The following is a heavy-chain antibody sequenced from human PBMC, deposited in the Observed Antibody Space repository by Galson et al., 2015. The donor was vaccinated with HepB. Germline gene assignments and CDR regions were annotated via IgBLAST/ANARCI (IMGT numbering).Heavy chain of an antibody. CDR3: ARDAGTNINYNYFDY. CDR2: IKQDGSEV. D-gene: IGHD1-7*01. V-gene: IGHV3-7*01. CDR1: GFTFSSHW. J-gene: IGHJ4*02. Sequence: SGAEVKKPGESLRLSCAVSGFTFSSHWMSWVRQAPGKGLEWVAHIKQDGSEVYYVDFVKGRFTISRDNAKDSLYLQMNSLRAEDTAVYYCARDAGTNINYNYFDYWGQGTL.